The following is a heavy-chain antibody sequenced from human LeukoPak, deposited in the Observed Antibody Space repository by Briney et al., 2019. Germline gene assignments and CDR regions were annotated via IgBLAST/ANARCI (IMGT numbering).Heavy chain of an antibody. D-gene: IGHD3-22*01. Sequence: GGSLRLSCAASGFTFSSYGMHWVRQAPGKGLEWVADILYDGRHKQYVDSVQGRFTISRDNSKNTLYLQMSSPRAEDTAVYYCARGDYYDSSGYYFPDAFDIWGQGTMVTVSS. V-gene: IGHV3-33*01. CDR1: GFTFSSYG. J-gene: IGHJ3*02. CDR2: ILYDGRHK. CDR3: ARGDYYDSSGYYFPDAFDI.